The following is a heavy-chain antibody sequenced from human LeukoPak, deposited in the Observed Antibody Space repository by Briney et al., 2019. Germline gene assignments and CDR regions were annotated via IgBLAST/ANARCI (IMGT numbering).Heavy chain of an antibody. D-gene: IGHD3-22*01. CDR1: GHTFTSYD. Sequence: ASVKVSCKASGHTFTSYDINWVRQATGQGLEWMGWMNPNSGNTAYAQKFQGRVTMTRNTSISTAYMELSSLRSDDTAVYYCARPRYYYDSSAEFDYWGQGTLVTVSS. CDR3: ARPRYYYDSSAEFDY. V-gene: IGHV1-8*02. CDR2: MNPNSGNT. J-gene: IGHJ4*02.